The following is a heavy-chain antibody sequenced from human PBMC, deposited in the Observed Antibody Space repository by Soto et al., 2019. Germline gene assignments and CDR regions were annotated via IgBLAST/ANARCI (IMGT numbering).Heavy chain of an antibody. CDR2: VHPSGNI. CDR3: VRGSDPYKCGF. V-gene: IGHV4-31*03. CDR1: GASVNSSLYF. D-gene: IGHD6-25*01. Sequence: QVQLQESGPGLVKPSQTLSLTCTVSGASVNSSLYFWNWIRQVPGKGLEWIGHVHPSGNIYYNPSLKSRFTMSMDTSNNQVSLQLSSVTVADTAVYYCVRGSDPYKCGFWGQGTLVTVSS. J-gene: IGHJ4*02.